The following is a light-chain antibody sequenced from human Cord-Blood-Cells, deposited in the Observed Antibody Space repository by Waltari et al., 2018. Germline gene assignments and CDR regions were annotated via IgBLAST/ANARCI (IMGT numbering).Light chain of an antibody. J-gene: IGLJ3*02. CDR1: SSDVGGYNY. CDR3: SSYTSSSTLEV. Sequence: QSALTQPASVSGSPGQSITLPCTGTSSDVGGYNYVSLYQQHPGKAPKLMIYDVSNRPSGVSNRFSGSKSGNTASLTISGLQAEDEADYYCSSYTSSSTLEVFGGGTKLTVL. V-gene: IGLV2-14*01. CDR2: DVS.